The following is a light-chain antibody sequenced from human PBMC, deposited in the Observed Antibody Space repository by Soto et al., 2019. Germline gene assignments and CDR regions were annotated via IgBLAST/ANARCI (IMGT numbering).Light chain of an antibody. J-gene: IGKJ1*01. CDR3: QQRSNWPRT. CDR1: LSVNNY. V-gene: IGKV3-11*01. CDR2: DAS. Sequence: EIVLTQSPATLALSPGERATLSCRASLSVNNYLAWYQQKPGQAPRLLIYDASNRATGIPPRFSGSGSGTDFTLTTSGLEPEDSAVYYCQQRSNWPRTFCQGTKVDIK.